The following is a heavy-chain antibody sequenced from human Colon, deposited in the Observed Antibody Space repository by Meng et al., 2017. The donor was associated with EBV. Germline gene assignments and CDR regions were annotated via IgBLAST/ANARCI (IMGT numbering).Heavy chain of an antibody. D-gene: IGHD2-21*01. CDR2: IHHSGSA. J-gene: IGHJ4*02. Sequence: QAQLRQPVPGPVEPSTALSLTSTVAGGSMTRVNYYWRWIPQPPGKGLEWIGYIHHSGSAYYNPSLKSRVSISVDTSKNQFTLNLNSMTAADTAVYYCASFDHIPRRNYFDYWGQGTLVTVSS. CDR3: ASFDHIPRRNYFDY. V-gene: IGHV4-30-4*01. CDR1: GGSMTRVNYY.